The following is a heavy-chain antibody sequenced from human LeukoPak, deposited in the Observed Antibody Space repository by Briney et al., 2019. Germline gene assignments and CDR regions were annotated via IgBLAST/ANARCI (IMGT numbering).Heavy chain of an antibody. CDR1: GYTFTGYC. Sequence: GASVKVSCKASGYTFTGYCIHWVRQAPGQGLEWMGYINPNTGGTNYAQKLQGRVTMTTDTSTSTAYMELRSLRSDDTAVYYCARDWGYEPHFDYWGQGTLVTVSS. CDR3: ARDWGYEPHFDY. CDR2: INPNTGGT. D-gene: IGHD5-12*01. V-gene: IGHV1-18*04. J-gene: IGHJ4*02.